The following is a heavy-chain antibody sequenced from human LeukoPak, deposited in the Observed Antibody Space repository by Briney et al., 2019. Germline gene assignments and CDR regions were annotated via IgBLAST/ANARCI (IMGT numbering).Heavy chain of an antibody. CDR2: VHLDGRT. Sequence: SGTLSLTCGVSGGSVINTNWWTWVRQPPGKGLEWIGEVHLDGRTNYNPSLESRLTMSVDVSENQVSLKLTSVTAADTAVYYCAREGGFYRPLNYSGQGTLVTVSS. CDR1: GGSVINTNW. J-gene: IGHJ4*02. D-gene: IGHD3-3*01. CDR3: AREGGFYRPLNY. V-gene: IGHV4-4*02.